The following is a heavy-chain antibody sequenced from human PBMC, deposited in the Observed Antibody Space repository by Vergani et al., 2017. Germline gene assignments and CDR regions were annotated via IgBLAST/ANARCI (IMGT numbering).Heavy chain of an antibody. CDR3: ARDLFYYDRSGYYSGLFDY. Sequence: EVQLVESGGGLVKPGGSLRLSCAASGFTFSSYSMNWVRQAPGKGLEWVSSISSSSSYIYYADSVKGRFTISRDNAKNSLYLQMNSLRAEDTAVYYCARDLFYYDRSGYYSGLFDYWGQGTLVTVSS. CDR1: GFTFSSYS. D-gene: IGHD3-22*01. J-gene: IGHJ4*02. V-gene: IGHV3-21*01. CDR2: ISSSSSYI.